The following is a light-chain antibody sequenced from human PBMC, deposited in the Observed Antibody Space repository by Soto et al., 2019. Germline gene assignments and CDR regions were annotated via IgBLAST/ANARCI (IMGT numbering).Light chain of an antibody. CDR2: EAS. Sequence: IVLTQSPGTLSLSPGERATLSCRASQSVSSNYLAWYQQRPGQAPRLLIYEASSSATGIPYRFSGSGSGTEFTLTINRLKPEDFAVYYCQPYGSSPWTFGQGTKVDIK. CDR3: QPYGSSPWT. CDR1: QSVSSNY. V-gene: IGKV3-20*01. J-gene: IGKJ1*01.